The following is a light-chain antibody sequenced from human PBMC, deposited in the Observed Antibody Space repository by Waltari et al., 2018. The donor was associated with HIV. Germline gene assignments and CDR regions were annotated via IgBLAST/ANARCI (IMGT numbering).Light chain of an antibody. J-gene: IGLJ2*01. CDR3: CSYARSGIP. CDR1: SGDVGSSNL. V-gene: IGLV2-23*02. Sequence: QSPLTHPASVPGCFGHPSTISSPVTSGDVGSSNLVSWYHYHPGKAPNLIIYEVSTRPLGVSNRVSGSKSGNTASLTVSGLQAEDEAHYYCCSYARSGIPFGGGTKLTVL. CDR2: EVS.